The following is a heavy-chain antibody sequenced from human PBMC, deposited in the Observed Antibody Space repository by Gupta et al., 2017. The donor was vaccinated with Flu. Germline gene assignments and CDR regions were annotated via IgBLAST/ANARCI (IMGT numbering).Heavy chain of an antibody. CDR2: INAVDGDT. V-gene: IGHV1-3*01. D-gene: IGHD2-8*01. Sequence: QVHLVQSGAEVKKPGASVKVSCKGSASTFIQYAMYWVRQAPGQSLEWIGRINAVDGDTKYSQKFQGRITITRDTSANTDYMELSSLTFEDTAVYYCARGASYCSKGACSWGYYFQYWGQGTLVTVSS. CDR1: ASTFIQYA. CDR3: ARGASYCSKGACSWGYYFQY. J-gene: IGHJ4*02.